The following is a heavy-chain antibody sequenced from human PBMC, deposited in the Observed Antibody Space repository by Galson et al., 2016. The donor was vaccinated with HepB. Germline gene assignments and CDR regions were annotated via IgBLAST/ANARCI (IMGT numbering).Heavy chain of an antibody. V-gene: IGHV1-18*01. CDR1: GYTFTNYG. D-gene: IGHD3-10*01. CDR2: IGAYNGNT. CDR3: ARGGTMVQGIHFYFGIDV. Sequence: SCKASGYTFTNYGINWVRQAPGQGLEWMGWIGAYNGNTDYAQNLQGRVTMTTDTSTSTAYMELRSLRSDDTALYYCARGGTMVQGIHFYFGIDVWGKGTTVTVSS. J-gene: IGHJ6*04.